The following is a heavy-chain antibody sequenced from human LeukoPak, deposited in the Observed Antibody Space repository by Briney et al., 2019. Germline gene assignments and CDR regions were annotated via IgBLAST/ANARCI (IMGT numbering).Heavy chain of an antibody. CDR2: INHSGST. D-gene: IGHD3-10*01. CDR1: GGSFSGYY. Sequence: PSETLSLTCAVYGGSFSGYYWSWIRQPPGKGLEWIGEINHSGSTNYNPSLKGRVTISIDTSKNQFSLKLSSVTAADTAVYYCARHVYGSGSYYPHLFDYWGQGTLVTVSS. V-gene: IGHV4-34*01. J-gene: IGHJ4*02. CDR3: ARHVYGSGSYYPHLFDY.